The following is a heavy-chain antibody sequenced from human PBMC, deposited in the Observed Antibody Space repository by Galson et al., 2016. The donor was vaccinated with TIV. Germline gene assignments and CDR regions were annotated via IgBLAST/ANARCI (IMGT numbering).Heavy chain of an antibody. CDR2: ISSDGNNK. V-gene: IGHV3-30*18. J-gene: IGHJ6*02. CDR1: GFIFSDYD. D-gene: IGHD2-2*01. Sequence: SLRLSCAVSGFIFSDYDMHWVRQAPGKGLEWVAVISSDGNNKFYGTSVKGRVTIARDNSKNMLYLQMNSLRPEDTALYYCAKYRGAKGCTTTSCYVMDVWGQGTTVIVTS. CDR3: AKYRGAKGCTTTSCYVMDV.